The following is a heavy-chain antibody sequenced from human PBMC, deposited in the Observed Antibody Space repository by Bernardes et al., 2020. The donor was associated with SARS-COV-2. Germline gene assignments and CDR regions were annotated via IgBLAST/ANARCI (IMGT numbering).Heavy chain of an antibody. CDR3: ARPLGGYYYFDY. J-gene: IGHJ4*02. D-gene: IGHD3-10*01. V-gene: IGHV3-30*04. CDR2: ISYDGSNK. CDR1: GFTFSSYA. Sequence: GGSLRLSCAASGFTFSSYAMHWVRKAPGKGLEWVAVISYDGSNKYYADSVKGRFTISRDNSKNTLYLQMNSLRAEDTAVYYCARPLGGYYYFDYWGQGTLVTVSS.